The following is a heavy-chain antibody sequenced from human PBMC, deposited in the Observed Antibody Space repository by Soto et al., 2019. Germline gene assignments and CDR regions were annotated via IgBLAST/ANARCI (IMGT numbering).Heavy chain of an antibody. D-gene: IGHD3-3*01. CDR1: GYTFTSYD. J-gene: IGHJ6*02. CDR2: MNPNSGNT. Sequence: ASVKVSCKASGYTFTSYDINWVRQATGQGLEWMGWMNPNSGNTGYAQKFQGRVTMTRNTSISTAYMELSSLRSEDTAVYYCARAITPNYDFWSGYHQTPYYYYGMDVWGQGTTVTVSS. V-gene: IGHV1-8*01. CDR3: ARAITPNYDFWSGYHQTPYYYYGMDV.